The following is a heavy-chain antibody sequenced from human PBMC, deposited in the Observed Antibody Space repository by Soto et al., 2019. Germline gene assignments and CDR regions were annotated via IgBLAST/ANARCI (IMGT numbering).Heavy chain of an antibody. CDR1: GGSISGYY. CDR2: IYYSGST. CDR3: ARAEGAAGKGWFDP. J-gene: IGHJ5*02. V-gene: IGHV4-59*01. Sequence: SETLSLTSTVSGGSISGYYWSWIRQPPGKGLEWIGYIYYSGSTNYNPSLKSRVTISVDTSKNQFSLKLSSVTTADTAVYYCARAEGAAGKGWFDPWGQGTLVTVSS. D-gene: IGHD6-13*01.